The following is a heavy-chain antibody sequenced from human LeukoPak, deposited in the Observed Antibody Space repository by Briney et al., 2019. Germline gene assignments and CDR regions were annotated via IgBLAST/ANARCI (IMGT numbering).Heavy chain of an antibody. CDR1: GGTFSSYA. D-gene: IGHD3-10*01. V-gene: IGHV1-69*01. CDR2: IIPIFGTA. Sequence: SVKVSCKASGGTFSSYAISWVRQAPGQGLDWMGGIIPIFGTANYAQKFQGRVTITADESTSTAYMELSSLRSEDTAVYYCARDRTGSGCMDVWGKGTRVTVSS. J-gene: IGHJ6*04. CDR3: ARDRTGSGCMDV.